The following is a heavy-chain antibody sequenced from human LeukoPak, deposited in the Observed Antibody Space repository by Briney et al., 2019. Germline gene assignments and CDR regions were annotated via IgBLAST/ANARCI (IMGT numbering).Heavy chain of an antibody. D-gene: IGHD5-18*01. CDR2: IKQDGSEK. CDR3: AREAYSYGYG. V-gene: IGHV3-7*01. CDR1: GFTFDDYG. Sequence: GRSLRLSCEASGFTFDDYGMHWVRQAPGKGLEWVANIKQDGSEKYYVDSVKGRFTISRDNAKNSLYLQMNSLRAEDTAVYYCAREAYSYGYGWGQGTLVTVSS. J-gene: IGHJ4*02.